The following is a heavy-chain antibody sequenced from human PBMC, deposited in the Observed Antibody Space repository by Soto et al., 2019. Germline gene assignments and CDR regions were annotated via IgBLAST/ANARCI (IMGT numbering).Heavy chain of an antibody. J-gene: IGHJ4*02. Sequence: PSETLSLTCTVSGGSISSGGYYWSWIRQHPGKGLEWIGYIYYSGSTYYNPSLKSRVTISVDTSKNQFSLKLSSVTAADTAVYYCARATGSTGYSGYDYVGALDYWGQGTLVTVS. CDR3: ARATGSTGYSGYDYVGALDY. CDR2: IYYSGST. V-gene: IGHV4-31*03. CDR1: GGSISSGGYY. D-gene: IGHD5-12*01.